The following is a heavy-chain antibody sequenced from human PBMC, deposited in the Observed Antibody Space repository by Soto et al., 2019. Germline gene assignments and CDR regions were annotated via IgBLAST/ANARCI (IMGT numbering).Heavy chain of an antibody. CDR1: GGTFSSYT. CDR2: IIPILGIA. CDR3: ARELDSSGWFY. J-gene: IGHJ4*02. V-gene: IGHV1-69*08. D-gene: IGHD6-19*01. Sequence: QVQLVQSGAEVKKPGSSVKVSCKASGGTFSSYTISWVRQAPGQGLEWMGRIIPILGIANYAQKFQGRVTSTADKSTSTAYMELSSLRSEDPAVYYCARELDSSGWFYWGQGTLVTVSS.